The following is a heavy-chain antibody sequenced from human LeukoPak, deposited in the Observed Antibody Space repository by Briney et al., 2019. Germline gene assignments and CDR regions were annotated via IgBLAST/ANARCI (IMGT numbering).Heavy chain of an antibody. CDR1: GGSVGSSTYY. D-gene: IGHD2-2*01. CDR3: ARLGFCTSTSCP. Sequence: PSETLSLTCTVSGGSVGSSTYYWGWIRQPPGKGLEWIASIAYSGSTYNPSLKSRVTISVDTSKNQFSLKLGSVTAADTAVYYCARLGFCTSTSCPWGQGTLVTVSS. CDR2: IAYSGST. V-gene: IGHV4-39*01. J-gene: IGHJ5*02.